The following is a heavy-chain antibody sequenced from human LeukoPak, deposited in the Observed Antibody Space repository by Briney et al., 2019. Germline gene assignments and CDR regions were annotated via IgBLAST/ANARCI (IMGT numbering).Heavy chain of an antibody. J-gene: IGHJ5*02. D-gene: IGHD3-22*01. Sequence: GGSLRLSCAASGFTFGDYYMSWIRQAPGKGLEWVSYISSSGSTIYYADSVKGRFTISRDNAKNSLYLQMNSLRAEDTAVYYCARAARYDSSGYYRAWGQGTLVTVSS. CDR1: GFTFGDYY. CDR3: ARAARYDSSGYYRA. V-gene: IGHV3-11*01. CDR2: ISSSGSTI.